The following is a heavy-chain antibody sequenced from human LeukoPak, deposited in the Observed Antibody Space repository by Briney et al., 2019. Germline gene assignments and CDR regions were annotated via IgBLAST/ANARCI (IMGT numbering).Heavy chain of an antibody. D-gene: IGHD4-17*01. CDR2: SSAYNGKT. V-gene: IGHV1-18*01. CDR1: GYTFSNYG. CDR3: ARATVTTLSDAFDI. Sequence: ASVKVSCKASGYTFSNYGFSWVRQAPGQGLEWRGWSSAYNGKTNYAQKVQGRVTMTTYTSTSTAYMDLRSLRSDDTAVYYCARATVTTLSDAFDIWGQGTLVTVSS. J-gene: IGHJ3*02.